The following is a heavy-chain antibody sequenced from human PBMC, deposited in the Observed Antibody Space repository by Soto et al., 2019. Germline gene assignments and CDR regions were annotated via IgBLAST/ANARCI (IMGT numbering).Heavy chain of an antibody. CDR3: TRSIITTAGTDAFDL. V-gene: IGHV1-46*03. D-gene: IGHD6-13*01. J-gene: IGHJ3*01. Sequence: QVQLVQSGAEVKKPGASVRVSCKASADTFTSYYVHWVRQAPGQGPEWMGMINPSRGGTDYAQKFQGRVTMTHDTSTTTVYMELSSLRSEDTAIYYCTRSIITTAGTDAFDLWGQGTLVTVSS. CDR1: ADTFTSYY. CDR2: INPSRGGT.